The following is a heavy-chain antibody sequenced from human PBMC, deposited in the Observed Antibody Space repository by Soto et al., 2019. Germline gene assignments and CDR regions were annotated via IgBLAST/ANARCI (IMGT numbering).Heavy chain of an antibody. CDR1: GFTFSAYA. V-gene: IGHV3-30-3*01. CDR2: VSYGDSNK. CDR3: ARSGFYGSGILYFYGVDV. D-gene: IGHD3-10*01. Sequence: QVQLVESGGGEVQPGRSLRLSCAASGFTFSAYALHWVRQAPGTGLEWVATVSYGDSNKYYADSVKGRFTISRDNSKKTKFLKMNSLKVEDTAIYYCARSGFYGSGILYFYGVDVWGQGTTVTVSS. J-gene: IGHJ6*02.